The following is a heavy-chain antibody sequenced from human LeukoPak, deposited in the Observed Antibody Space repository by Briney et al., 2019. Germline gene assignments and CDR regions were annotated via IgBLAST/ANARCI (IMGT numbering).Heavy chain of an antibody. CDR3: ARETSQKGAHYMDV. CDR1: GVSISNYY. J-gene: IGHJ6*03. D-gene: IGHD3-16*01. V-gene: IGHV4-4*07. Sequence: MSSETLSLTCTVSGVSISNYYWSWIRQPPGKGLEWIGRIYTSGSTNYNPSLKSRLTISVDTSKNQFSLKLSSVTAADTAVYYCARETSQKGAHYMDVWGKGTTVTISS. CDR2: IYTSGST.